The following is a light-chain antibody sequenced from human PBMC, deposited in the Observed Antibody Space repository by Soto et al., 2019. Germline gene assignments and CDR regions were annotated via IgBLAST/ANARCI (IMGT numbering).Light chain of an antibody. Sequence: DIQMTQSPSSLSASVGNRVTITCRASQSISTYLNWYQKKPGKAPNPLIYDASRLQSGVPSRFSGSGGGTDFTLSISSVQPEDFATYFCQQSYMDPITFGQGTRLEI. CDR1: QSISTY. J-gene: IGKJ5*01. CDR3: QQSYMDPIT. CDR2: DAS. V-gene: IGKV1-39*01.